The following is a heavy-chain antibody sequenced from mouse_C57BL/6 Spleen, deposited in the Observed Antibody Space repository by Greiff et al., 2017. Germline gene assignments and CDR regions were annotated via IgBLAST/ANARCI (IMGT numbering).Heavy chain of an antibody. CDR3: ARSDYGSSYSDFDV. V-gene: IGHV1-80*01. CDR1: GYAFSSYW. J-gene: IGHJ1*03. Sequence: VQLQQSGAELVKPGASVKISCKASGYAFSSYWMNWVKQRPGKGLEWIGQIYPGDGDTNYNGKFKGKATLTADKSSSTAYMQLSSLTSEDSAVYVCARSDYGSSYSDFDVWGTGTTVTVSS. D-gene: IGHD1-1*01. CDR2: IYPGDGDT.